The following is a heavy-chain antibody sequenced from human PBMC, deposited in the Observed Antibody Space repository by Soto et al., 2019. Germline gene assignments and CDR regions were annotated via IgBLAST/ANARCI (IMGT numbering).Heavy chain of an antibody. CDR3: ARCHIVGNWFDP. V-gene: IGHV4-31*03. J-gene: IGHJ5*02. Sequence: NPSETLSLTCTVSGGSISSGGYYWSWVRQHPGKGLEWIGYIYYSGSTYYNPSLKSRVTISVDTSKNQFSLKLSSVTAADTAVYYCARCHIVGNWFDPWGQGTLVTVSS. CDR1: GGSISSGGYY. CDR2: IYYSGST. D-gene: IGHD5-12*01.